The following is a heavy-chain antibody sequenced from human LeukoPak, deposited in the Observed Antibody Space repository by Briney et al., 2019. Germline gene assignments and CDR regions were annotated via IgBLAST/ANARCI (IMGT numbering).Heavy chain of an antibody. CDR3: ARWSSDAFDI. V-gene: IGHV4-34*01. J-gene: IGHJ3*02. CDR2: INHSGST. CDR1: GGSFSGYY. D-gene: IGHD2-15*01. Sequence: SETLSLTCAVYGGSFSGYYWSWIRQPPGKGLEWIGEINHSGSTNYNPSLKSRVTISVDTSKHQFSLKLSSVTAADTAVYYCARWSSDAFDIWGQGTMVTVSS.